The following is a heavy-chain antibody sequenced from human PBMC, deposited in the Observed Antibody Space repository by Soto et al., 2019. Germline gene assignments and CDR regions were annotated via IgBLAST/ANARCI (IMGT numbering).Heavy chain of an antibody. J-gene: IGHJ4*02. D-gene: IGHD6-13*01. Sequence: SETLSLTCTVSGGSISNYYWSWIRQPPGKRLEWIGFIYSSGSTNYNPSLKSRVTISVDTSKNQFSLKLTSVTAADTALYYCARSIRAAVFFDYWGQGTLVTVSS. CDR3: ARSIRAAVFFDY. CDR1: GGSISNYY. V-gene: IGHV4-59*01. CDR2: IYSSGST.